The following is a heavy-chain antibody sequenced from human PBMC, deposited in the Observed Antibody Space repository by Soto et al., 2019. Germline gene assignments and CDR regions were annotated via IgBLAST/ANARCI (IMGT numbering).Heavy chain of an antibody. CDR1: GFTFSSYT. V-gene: IGHV3-30-3*01. J-gene: IGHJ4*02. Sequence: QVQLVESGGGVVQPGRSLRLSCAASGFTFSSYTMHWVRQAPGKGLEWVAVISSDGSTKYYADSVKGRFTISRDNSKNTLFLQMDSLRADDTALFYCARQIHKGVWCLDYWGQGTLVAVSS. CDR3: ARQIHKGVWCLDY. D-gene: IGHD2-8*01. CDR2: ISSDGSTK.